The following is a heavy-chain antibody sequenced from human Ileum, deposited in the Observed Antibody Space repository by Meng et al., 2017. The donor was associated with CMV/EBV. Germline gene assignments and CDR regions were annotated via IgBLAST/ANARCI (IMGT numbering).Heavy chain of an antibody. D-gene: IGHD3-22*01. V-gene: IGHV4-4*07. J-gene: IGHJ4*02. CDR3: ARGESRGYYYFDY. Sequence: QVHPGEPGPGRVRPSGTWSLTCTFSGDSISNYYWSWTRQPAGKKLEWIGRISSSGNTNYTPSLKSRVIMSLDTSNNQFFLKLTSVTAADTALYYCARGESRGYYYFDYWGQGILVTVSS. CDR2: ISSSGNT. CDR1: GDSISNYY.